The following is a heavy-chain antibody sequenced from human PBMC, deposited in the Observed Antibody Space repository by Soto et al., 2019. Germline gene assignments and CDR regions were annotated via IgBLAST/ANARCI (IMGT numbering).Heavy chain of an antibody. D-gene: IGHD3-3*02. CDR1: GDSISSSTYF. V-gene: IGHV4-39*01. J-gene: IGHJ4*02. Sequence: PSETLSLTCTVSGDSISSSTYFWGWIRQPPGKGLEWIGSVDYSGTTYYNTSLRTRATISVDTSKNQFSLKLSSVTAADTAVYYCASQKLDVPAFFDYWGQGALVTVSS. CDR2: VDYSGTT. CDR3: ASQKLDVPAFFDY.